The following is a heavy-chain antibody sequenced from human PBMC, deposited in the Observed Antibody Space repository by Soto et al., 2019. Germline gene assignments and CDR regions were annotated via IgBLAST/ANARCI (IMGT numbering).Heavy chain of an antibody. CDR2: ISPAGSSI. Sequence: EGQLVEFGGGLVKPGGSLRLSCAASGFSFSIYSYNWVRQAPGKGLEWLSYISPAGSSIYYADSVKGRFTISRDSARDSVYLQMNSLRAEDTAVYYCAKDRGGLGAFDMWGQGTMVTVSS. D-gene: IGHD3-16*01. V-gene: IGHV3-48*01. J-gene: IGHJ3*02. CDR1: GFSFSIYS. CDR3: AKDRGGLGAFDM.